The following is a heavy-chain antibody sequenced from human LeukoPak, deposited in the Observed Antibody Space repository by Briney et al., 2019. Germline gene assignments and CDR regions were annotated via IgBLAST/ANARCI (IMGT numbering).Heavy chain of an antibody. CDR3: ARLKEGIDY. D-gene: IGHD3-10*01. CDR1: GGSISGSSYF. CDR2: IYYSGNT. V-gene: IGHV4-39*01. J-gene: IGHJ4*02. Sequence: SETLSLTCAVSGGSISGSSYFWGWIRQPPGKGLEWIGSIYYSGNTYYNPSLKSRVTISVDTSKNQFSLKLSSVTAADTAGYYCARLKEGIDYWGQGTLVTVSS.